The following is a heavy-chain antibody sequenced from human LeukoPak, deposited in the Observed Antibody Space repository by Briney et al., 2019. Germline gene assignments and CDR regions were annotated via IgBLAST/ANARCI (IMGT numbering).Heavy chain of an antibody. CDR2: INSDGSST. J-gene: IGHJ4*02. CDR3: ARSYDYVWGSYRY. Sequence: PGGSLRLSCAASGFTFSDYWMHWVRQIPGKGLVWVSRINSDGSSTNYADSVRGRFTIYRDKDKNTLYLKMNSLRVVDTAVYYCARSYDYVWGSYRYWGQGTLVTVSS. CDR1: GFTFSDYW. V-gene: IGHV3-74*01. D-gene: IGHD3-16*02.